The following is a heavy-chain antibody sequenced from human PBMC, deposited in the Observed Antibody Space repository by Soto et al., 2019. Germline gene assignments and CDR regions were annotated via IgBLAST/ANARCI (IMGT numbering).Heavy chain of an antibody. CDR3: AKNGQPPYYYYGMDV. D-gene: IGHD2-8*01. CDR2: ISGYNGDT. CDR1: DYTFSRYG. V-gene: IGHV1-18*01. Sequence: QGQLVQSGPEVKKPGASVKVSCKTSDYTFSRYGISWVRQAPGQGLEWMGWISGYNGDTNYAQKVRGRVTMTIDTSTYTAYMELRSLTSDDTAIYYCAKNGQPPYYYYGMDVWGQGTTVTVSS. J-gene: IGHJ6*02.